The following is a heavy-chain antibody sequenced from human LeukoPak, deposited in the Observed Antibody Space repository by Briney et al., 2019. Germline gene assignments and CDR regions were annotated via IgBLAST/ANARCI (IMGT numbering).Heavy chain of an antibody. J-gene: IGHJ4*02. CDR3: ARTAKYYYGSETYYFFDY. CDR1: GGSISRYY. V-gene: IGHV4-59*01. Sequence: PSETLSLTCTVSGGSISRYYWSWIRQPPGKGLEWIGYISYTGSTTYNSSLKSRVTISLDTSQNQFSLKLTSVTPADTAVYYCARTAKYYYGSETYYFFDYWGQGTPVTVSS. CDR2: ISYTGST. D-gene: IGHD3-10*01.